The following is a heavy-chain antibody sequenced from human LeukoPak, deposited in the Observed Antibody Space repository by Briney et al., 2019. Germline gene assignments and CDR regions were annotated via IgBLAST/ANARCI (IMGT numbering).Heavy chain of an antibody. J-gene: IGHJ4*02. CDR1: GFTFNSYW. CDR3: AREWNGYDYVGEDY. V-gene: IGHV3-7*01. D-gene: IGHD5-12*01. CDR2: IRQDGSEK. Sequence: GGSLRLSCAASGFTFNSYWMSWLRQAPGKGLEWVANIRQDGSEKYYADSVKGRFTISRDNAKNSLYLQMNSLRAEDTAVYNCAREWNGYDYVGEDYWGQGTLVTVSS.